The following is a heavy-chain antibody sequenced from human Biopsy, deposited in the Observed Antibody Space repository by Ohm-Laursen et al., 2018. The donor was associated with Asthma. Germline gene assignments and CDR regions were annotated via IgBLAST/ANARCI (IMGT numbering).Heavy chain of an antibody. D-gene: IGHD5-18*01. V-gene: IGHV1-24*01. J-gene: IGHJ4*02. CDR2: HDHEEGGT. CDR3: ASDFPEDYVRYSLQF. Sequence: ASVKASCKISGYSLTDLSMHWVRQAPGQGLEWMGGHDHEEGGTVNARRFQGRVTMTEDTSTDTAYMELSSLSSDDPAVYYCASDFPEDYVRYSLQFWGQGTLVTVSS. CDR1: GYSLTDLS.